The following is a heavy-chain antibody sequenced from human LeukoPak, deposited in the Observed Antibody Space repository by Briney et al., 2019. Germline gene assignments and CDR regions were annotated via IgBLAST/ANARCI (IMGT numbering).Heavy chain of an antibody. D-gene: IGHD6-13*01. CDR1: GYTFTSYG. Sequence: ASVKVSCKASGYTFTSYGISWVRQAPGQGLEWMGWISAYNGNTNYAQKFQGRVTITADKSTSTAYMELSSLRSEDTAVYYCAIAAAGLTYFDYWGQGTLVTVSS. J-gene: IGHJ4*02. CDR3: AIAAAGLTYFDY. CDR2: ISAYNGNT. V-gene: IGHV1-18*01.